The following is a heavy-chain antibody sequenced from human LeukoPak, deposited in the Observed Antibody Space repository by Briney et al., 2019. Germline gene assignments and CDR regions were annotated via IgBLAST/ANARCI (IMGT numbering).Heavy chain of an antibody. Sequence: SETLSLTCTVSGGSISSYYWSWIRQPPGKGLEWIGYIYYSGSTYYNPSLKSRVTISVDTSKNQFSLKLSSVTAADTAVYYCASGRGLPFDYWGQGTLVTVSS. V-gene: IGHV4-59*08. CDR1: GGSISSYY. J-gene: IGHJ4*02. CDR2: IYYSGST. D-gene: IGHD1-14*01. CDR3: ASGRGLPFDY.